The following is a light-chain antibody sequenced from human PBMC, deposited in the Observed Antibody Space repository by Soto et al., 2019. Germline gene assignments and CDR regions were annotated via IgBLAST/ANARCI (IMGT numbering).Light chain of an antibody. CDR3: SSYTSSSTLEV. CDR1: SSDVGGYNY. J-gene: IGLJ1*01. Sequence: QSVLTQPASVSGSPGQSITISCTGTSSDVGGYNYVSWYQQHPGKAPKLMIYDVSNRPTGVSNRFSGYKSGNTASLIISGLQAEDEADYYGSSYTSSSTLEVFGTGTKLTVL. V-gene: IGLV2-14*01. CDR2: DVS.